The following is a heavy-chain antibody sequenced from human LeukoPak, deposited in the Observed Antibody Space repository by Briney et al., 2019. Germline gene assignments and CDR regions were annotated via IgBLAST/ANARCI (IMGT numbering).Heavy chain of an antibody. V-gene: IGHV3-7*01. D-gene: IGHD3-16*01. CDR3: ARELRTFDS. CDR1: GFTFSSYW. CDR2: IKHNGDEL. J-gene: IGHJ4*02. Sequence: PGGSLRLSCAASGFTFSSYWMTWVRQAPGKGLEWVANIKHNGDELNYVDSVEDRFTISRDNAKNSPYLHMTSLRAEDTAVYYCARELRTFDSWGQGTLVTVPS.